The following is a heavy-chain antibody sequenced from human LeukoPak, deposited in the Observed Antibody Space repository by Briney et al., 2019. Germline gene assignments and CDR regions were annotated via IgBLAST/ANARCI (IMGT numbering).Heavy chain of an antibody. D-gene: IGHD3-9*01. CDR2: LCQSGSS. CDR3: GRIDWVFDY. V-gene: IGHV4-34*01. CDR1: GGSFSGYY. Sequence: SETLSLTCAVYGGSFSGYYWSWIRQPPGKGLEYIGTLCQSGSSYSNPSLQSRVTISTDTSRNQFSLTLTSVTAADTAIYYCGRIDWVFDYWGQGALVAVSS. J-gene: IGHJ4*02.